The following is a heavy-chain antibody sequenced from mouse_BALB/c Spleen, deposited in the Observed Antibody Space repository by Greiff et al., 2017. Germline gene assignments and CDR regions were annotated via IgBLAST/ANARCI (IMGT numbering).Heavy chain of an antibody. CDR1: GFTFSSYT. D-gene: IGHD1-2*01. CDR3: ARRGTNGSFAY. V-gene: IGHV5-12-2*01. J-gene: IGHJ3*01. CDR2: ISNGGGST. Sequence: EVHLVESGGGLVQPGGSLKLSCAASGFTFSSYTMSWVRQTPEKRLEWVAYISNGGGSTYYPDTVKGRFTISRDNAKNTLYLQMSSLKSEDTAMYYCARRGTNGSFAYWGQGTLVTVSA.